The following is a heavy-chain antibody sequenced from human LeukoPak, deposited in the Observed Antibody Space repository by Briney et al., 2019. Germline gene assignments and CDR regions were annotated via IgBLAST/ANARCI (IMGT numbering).Heavy chain of an antibody. CDR1: GYTFTSYG. V-gene: IGHV1-8*03. CDR2: LNPNSGKT. CDR3: ARMAVSGRDNWFDP. Sequence: ASVKVSCKASGYTFTSYGISWVRQAPGQGLEWMGWLNPNSGKTGYAQKFQGRVTITRNTSINTAYMELSNLRSEDTAVYYCARMAVSGRDNWFDPWGQGSLVTVSS. J-gene: IGHJ5*02. D-gene: IGHD6-19*01.